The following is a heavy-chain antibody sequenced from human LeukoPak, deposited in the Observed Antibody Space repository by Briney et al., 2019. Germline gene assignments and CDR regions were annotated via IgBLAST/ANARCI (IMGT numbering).Heavy chain of an antibody. CDR2: IIPILGIA. Sequence: SVKVSCKASGGTSSSYTISWVRQAPGQGLEWMGRIIPILGIANYAQKFQGRVTITADKSTSTAYMELSSLRSEDTAVYYCARDRDGYSLNFDYWGQGTLVTVSS. V-gene: IGHV1-69*04. J-gene: IGHJ4*02. D-gene: IGHD5-24*01. CDR3: ARDRDGYSLNFDY. CDR1: GGTSSSYT.